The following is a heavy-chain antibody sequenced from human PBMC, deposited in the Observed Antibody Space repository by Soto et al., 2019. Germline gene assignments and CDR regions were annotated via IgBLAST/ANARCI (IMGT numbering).Heavy chain of an antibody. D-gene: IGHD6-13*01. V-gene: IGHV2-5*02. CDR2: IYWDDDK. CDR1: GFSLSTSGVG. Sequence: QITLKESGPTLVKPTQTLTLTCTFSGFSLSTSGVGVGWIRQPPGKALEWLALIYWDDDKRYSPSLKSRLTITKDTSKNQVDLTITTMDPVDTATYFCAHSRGSNTWSPRPCDPWGQGTLVTVSS. CDR3: AHSRGSNTWSPRPCDP. J-gene: IGHJ5*02.